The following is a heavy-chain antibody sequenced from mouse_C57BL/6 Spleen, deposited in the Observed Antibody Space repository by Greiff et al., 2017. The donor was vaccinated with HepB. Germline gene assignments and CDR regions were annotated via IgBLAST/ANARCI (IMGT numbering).Heavy chain of an antibody. CDR2: LNPSSGYT. CDR3: ARGDGGRWFAY. V-gene: IGHV1-4*01. J-gene: IGHJ3*01. Sequence: VQLQQSGAELARPGASVKMSCKASGYTFTSYTMHWVKQRPGQGLEWIGYLNPSSGYTKYNQKFKDKATLTADKSSSTAYMQMSSLTSEDSAVYYCARGDGGRWFAYWGQGTLVTVSA. CDR1: GYTFTSYT.